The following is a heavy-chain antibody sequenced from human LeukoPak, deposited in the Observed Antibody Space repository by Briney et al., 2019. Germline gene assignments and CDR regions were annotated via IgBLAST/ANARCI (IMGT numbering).Heavy chain of an antibody. CDR2: IIPIFGTA. CDR1: GGTFSSYA. J-gene: IGHJ3*02. CDR3: ARDGVTGGPHDAFDI. Sequence: ASVKVSCKASGGTFSSYAISWVRQAPGQGLEWMGGIIPIFGTANYAQKFQGRVTITADESTSTAYMELSSLRSEDTAVYYCARDGVTGGPHDAFDIWGQGTMVTVSS. D-gene: IGHD2-21*02. V-gene: IGHV1-69*13.